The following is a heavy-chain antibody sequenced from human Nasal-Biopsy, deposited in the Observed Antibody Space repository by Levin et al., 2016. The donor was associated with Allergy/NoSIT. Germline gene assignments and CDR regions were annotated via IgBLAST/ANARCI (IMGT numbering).Heavy chain of an antibody. D-gene: IGHD2-2*01. J-gene: IGHJ6*02. CDR1: GFTFNTYT. CDR2: ISGSDNYM. V-gene: IGHV3-21*01. Sequence: GESLKISCVASGFTFNTYTMNWVRQAPGKGLEWISSISGSDNYMHYADSLKGRFAISRDNAKNSLYLQMNSLRADDTAVYYCARDTKPDVTYYYYYHGMDVWGQGTTVTVSS. CDR3: ARDTKPDVTYYYYYHGMDV.